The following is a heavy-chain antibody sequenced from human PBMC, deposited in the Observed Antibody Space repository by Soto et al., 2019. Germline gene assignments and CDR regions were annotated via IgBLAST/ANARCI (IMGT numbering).Heavy chain of an antibody. CDR3: AKWPPSPKMGVTSH. CDR2: ITVAGGGT. Sequence: EVLLLESGGGLVQPGGSLRLSFAAFGFAFSSSAMAWVRQASGKGLQWVSAITVAGGGTYYADSVKGRFTISRDNSMNTLSLQTNILSEDDTALYSCAKWPPSPKMGVTSHRGQSPLVSVSS. CDR1: GFAFSSSA. J-gene: IGHJ1*01. D-gene: IGHD1-26*01. V-gene: IGHV3-23*01.